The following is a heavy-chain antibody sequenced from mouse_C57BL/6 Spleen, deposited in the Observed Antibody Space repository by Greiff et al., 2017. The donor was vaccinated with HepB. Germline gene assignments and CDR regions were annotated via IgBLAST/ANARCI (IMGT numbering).Heavy chain of an antibody. D-gene: IGHD1-1*01. Sequence: EVQRVESEGGLVQPGSSMKLSCTASGFTFSDYYMAWVRQVPEKGLEWVANINYDGSSTYYLDSLKSRFIISRDNAKNILYLQMSSLTSEDTATYYCARALITTPPYAMDYWGQGTSVTVSS. CDR2: INYDGSST. CDR1: GFTFSDYY. CDR3: ARALITTPPYAMDY. J-gene: IGHJ4*01. V-gene: IGHV5-16*01.